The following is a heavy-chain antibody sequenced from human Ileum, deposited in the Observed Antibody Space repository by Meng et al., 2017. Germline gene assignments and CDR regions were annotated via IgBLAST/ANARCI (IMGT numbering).Heavy chain of an antibody. J-gene: IGHJ6*04. CDR3: ARDQAYGLDV. V-gene: IGHV3-74*03. CDR1: GFTFNIYW. Sequence: GGSLRLSCVVSGFTFNIYWMHWVRQAPGKGLVWLSHINSDGTTTTYADSVKGRFTISRDNAKNTLYLQMNSLRAEDTAVYYCARDQAYGLDVWGEGTTVTVSS. CDR2: INSDGTTT.